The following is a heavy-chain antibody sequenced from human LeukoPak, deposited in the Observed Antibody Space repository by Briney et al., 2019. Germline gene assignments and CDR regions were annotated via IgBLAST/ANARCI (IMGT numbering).Heavy chain of an antibody. Sequence: SVKISCKASGDTFSTFSNYAISWVRQAPGQGLEWMGGIIPIFGTTNSAQKFQGRVTITTDEATSTAYMELSSLRSDDTAVYYCARGLGYCGTTTCYSRFAPWGQGTLVTVSS. CDR2: IIPIFGTT. CDR1: GDTFSTFSNYA. CDR3: ARGLGYCGTTTCYSRFAP. D-gene: IGHD2-2*01. J-gene: IGHJ5*02. V-gene: IGHV1-69*05.